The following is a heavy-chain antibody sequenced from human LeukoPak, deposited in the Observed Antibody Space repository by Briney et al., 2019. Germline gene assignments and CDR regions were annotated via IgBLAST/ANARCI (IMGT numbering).Heavy chain of an antibody. CDR1: GFTFDDYA. J-gene: IGHJ4*02. Sequence: GGSLRPSCAASGFTFDDYAMHWVRQAPGKGLEWVSGISWNSGSIGYADSVKGRFTISRDNAKNSLYLQMNSLRAEDTALYYCAKDAGYDILTGYYSDYWGQGTLVTVSS. CDR2: ISWNSGSI. D-gene: IGHD3-9*01. V-gene: IGHV3-9*01. CDR3: AKDAGYDILTGYYSDY.